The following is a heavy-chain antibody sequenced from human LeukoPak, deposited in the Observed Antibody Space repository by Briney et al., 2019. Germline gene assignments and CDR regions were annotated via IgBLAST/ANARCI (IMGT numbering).Heavy chain of an antibody. Sequence: SVKVSCKASGGTFSSYAISWVRQAPGQGLEWMGGIIPIFGTANYTQKFQGRVTITADESTSTAYMELSSLRSEDTAVYFCASSAYCGGDCPFDYWGQGTLVTVPS. CDR3: ASSAYCGGDCPFDY. J-gene: IGHJ4*02. D-gene: IGHD2-21*02. CDR2: IIPIFGTA. CDR1: GGTFSSYA. V-gene: IGHV1-69*13.